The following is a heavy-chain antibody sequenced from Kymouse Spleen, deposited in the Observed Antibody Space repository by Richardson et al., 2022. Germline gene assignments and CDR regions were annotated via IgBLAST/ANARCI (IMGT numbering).Heavy chain of an antibody. CDR1: GGSFSGYY. J-gene: IGHJ6*02. Sequence: QVQLQQWGAGLLKPSETLSLTCAVYGGSFSGYYWSWIRQPPGKGLEWIGEINHSGSTNYNPSLKSRVTISVDTSKNQFSLKLSSVTAADTAVYYCARAGTGTTNYGMDVWGQGTTVTVSS. CDR3: ARAGTGTTNYGMDV. CDR2: INHSGST. V-gene: IGHV4-34*01. D-gene: IGHD1-7*01.